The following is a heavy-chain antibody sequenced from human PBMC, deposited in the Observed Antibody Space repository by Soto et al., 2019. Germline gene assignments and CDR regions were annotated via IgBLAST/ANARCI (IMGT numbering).Heavy chain of an antibody. CDR3: ARDPAAAGITGAYYYYYGMDV. CDR1: GYTFTSYG. Sequence: QVQLVQSGAEVKKPGASVKVSCKASGYTFTSYGISWVRQAPGQGLEWMGWISAYNGNTNYAQKLQGRVTMTTDTSTSTAYMELRSLRSDHTTVYYCARDPAAAGITGAYYYYYGMDVWGQGTTVTVSS. D-gene: IGHD6-13*01. V-gene: IGHV1-18*01. CDR2: ISAYNGNT. J-gene: IGHJ6*02.